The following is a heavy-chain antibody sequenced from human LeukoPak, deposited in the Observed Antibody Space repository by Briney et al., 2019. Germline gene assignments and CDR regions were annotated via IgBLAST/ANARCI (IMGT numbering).Heavy chain of an antibody. CDR1: GDSISSRSFS. D-gene: IGHD2-15*01. J-gene: IGHJ5*02. V-gene: IGHV4-39*01. CDR3: ARHSLDIVVVISANDSWFDP. Sequence: PSETLSLTCSVSGDSISSRSFSWGWIRQPPGKGLEWLGSIYYSGNTYYNPSLKRRVTLAVDTSKNPFSLKVSSVTAADTAVYYCARHSLDIVVVISANDSWFDPWGQGTLVTVSS. CDR2: IYYSGNT.